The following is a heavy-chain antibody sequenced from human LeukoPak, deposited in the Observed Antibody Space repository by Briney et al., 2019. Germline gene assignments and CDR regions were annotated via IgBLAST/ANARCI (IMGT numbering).Heavy chain of an antibody. CDR3: ARLPYYYNLGRIPPRC. Sequence: GESLKISCKGSGYSFTSYWIGWVRQMPGKGLEWMGIIYPGDSDTRYSPSFQGQVTISADKSISTAYLQWSSLKASDTAMYYCARLPYYYNLGRIPPRCWGQGTMVTVSS. CDR2: IYPGDSDT. J-gene: IGHJ4*02. D-gene: IGHD3-10*01. V-gene: IGHV5-51*01. CDR1: GYSFTSYW.